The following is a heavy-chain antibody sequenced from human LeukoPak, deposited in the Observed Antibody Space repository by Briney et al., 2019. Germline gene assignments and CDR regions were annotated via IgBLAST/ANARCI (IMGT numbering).Heavy chain of an antibody. D-gene: IGHD6-13*01. CDR2: NNSDWSST. V-gene: IGHV3-74*01. J-gene: IGHJ6*02. Sequence: GGSLSLSCAASGFTFSSYCMHWVRQALVKGLVWVLRNNSDWSSTSYADSVKGRFTISRDNAKNTLYLQMNSLRAEDTAVYYCARMKRLQQLVLRYYYGMDVWGQGTTVTVSS. CDR3: ARMKRLQQLVLRYYYGMDV. CDR1: GFTFSSYC.